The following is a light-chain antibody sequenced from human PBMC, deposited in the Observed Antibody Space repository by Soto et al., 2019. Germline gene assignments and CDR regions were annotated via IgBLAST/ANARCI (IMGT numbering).Light chain of an antibody. CDR3: QHLNSYPIT. V-gene: IGKV3-15*01. Sequence: EIVMTQSPATLSVSPGERATLSCRASQSVSRNLAWYQQRPGQAPRLLISGASTRATGIAARFSGSGSGREFTLTISSLQSEDFTTYYCQHLNSYPITFGQGTRLEIK. J-gene: IGKJ5*01. CDR2: GAS. CDR1: QSVSRN.